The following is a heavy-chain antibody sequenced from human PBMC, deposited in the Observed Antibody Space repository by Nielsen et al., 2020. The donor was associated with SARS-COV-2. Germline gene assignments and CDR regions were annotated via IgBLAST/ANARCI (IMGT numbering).Heavy chain of an antibody. CDR3: AKGPQIVATTTDNLDV. V-gene: IGHV3-30*18. D-gene: IGHD5-12*01. J-gene: IGHJ6*04. CDR2: ISYDGSDI. CDR1: GFTFRRFG. Sequence: GESLKISCAASGFTFRRFGMHWVRQAPDKGLKWVALISYDGSDIYYGDSVKGRFTISRDNSKDTLYLQMNYLRAEDTAVYYCAKGPQIVATTTDNLDVWGKGTMVTVSS.